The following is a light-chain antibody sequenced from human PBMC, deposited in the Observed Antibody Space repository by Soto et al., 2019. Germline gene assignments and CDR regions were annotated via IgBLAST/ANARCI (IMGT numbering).Light chain of an antibody. CDR3: QQYYTYPVT. J-gene: IGKJ1*01. Sequence: DIQMTQTPSTLSASVGEKVTITCRASQSIGSWLAWYQQKPGKAPKLLIYKASTLESGVPSRFSGSGSGTELTLTISSLQPDDFATYHCQQYYTYPVTFGQGTKVDIK. CDR2: KAS. CDR1: QSIGSW. V-gene: IGKV1-5*03.